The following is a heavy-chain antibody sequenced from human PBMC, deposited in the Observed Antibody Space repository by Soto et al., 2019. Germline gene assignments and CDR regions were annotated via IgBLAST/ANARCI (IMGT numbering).Heavy chain of an antibody. D-gene: IGHD3-3*01. Sequence: SETLSLTCAVYGGSFSGYYWSWIRQPPGKGLEWIGEINHSGSTNYNPSLKSRVTISVDTSKNQFSLKLSSVTAADTAVYYCARKRRRITIFGVVINYYYYYGMDVWGQGTTVTVSS. CDR3: ARKRRRITIFGVVINYYYYYGMDV. CDR2: INHSGST. J-gene: IGHJ6*02. CDR1: GGSFSGYY. V-gene: IGHV4-34*01.